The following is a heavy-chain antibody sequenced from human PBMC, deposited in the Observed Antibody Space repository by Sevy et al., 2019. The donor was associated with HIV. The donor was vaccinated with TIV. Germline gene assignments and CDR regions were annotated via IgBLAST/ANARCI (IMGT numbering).Heavy chain of an antibody. J-gene: IGHJ3*02. CDR1: GGSISSYY. Sequence: SESLSLTCTVSGGSISSYYWSWIRQPAGKGLEWIGRIYTSGSTNYNPSLKSRVTMSVDTSKNQISLKLSSVTAEDSAVYYCARGAIFRVVIISDAFDIWGQGTLVTVSS. V-gene: IGHV4-4*07. CDR3: ARGAIFRVVIISDAFDI. D-gene: IGHD3-3*01. CDR2: IYTSGST.